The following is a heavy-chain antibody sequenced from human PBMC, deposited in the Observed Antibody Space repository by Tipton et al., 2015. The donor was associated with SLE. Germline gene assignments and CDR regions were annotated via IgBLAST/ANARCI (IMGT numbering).Heavy chain of an antibody. CDR3: ARDRSIAAAGNYFDY. V-gene: IGHV4-38-2*02. D-gene: IGHD6-13*01. CDR2: IYHSGST. J-gene: IGHJ4*02. CDR1: GYSISSGYY. Sequence: TLSLTCSVSGYSISSGYYWGWIRQPPGKGLEWIGSIYHSGSTYYNPSLKSRVTLSVDTSKNQFSLKLSSVTAADTAEYYCARDRSIAAAGNYFDYWGQGTLVTVSS.